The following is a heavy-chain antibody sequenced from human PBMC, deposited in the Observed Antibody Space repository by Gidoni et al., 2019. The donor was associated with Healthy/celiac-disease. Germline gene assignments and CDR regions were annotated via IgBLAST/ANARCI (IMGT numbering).Heavy chain of an antibody. CDR1: GGSFSGYY. J-gene: IGHJ4*02. CDR2: INHSGST. CDR3: ARVVAVAGTVDY. Sequence: QVQLQQWGAGLLKPSETLSLTCAVYGGSFSGYYWSWIRQPPGKGLEWIGEINHSGSTNYNPSLKSRVTISVDTSKNQFSLKLSSVTAADTAVYYCARVVAVAGTVDYWGQGTLVTVSS. V-gene: IGHV4-34*01. D-gene: IGHD6-19*01.